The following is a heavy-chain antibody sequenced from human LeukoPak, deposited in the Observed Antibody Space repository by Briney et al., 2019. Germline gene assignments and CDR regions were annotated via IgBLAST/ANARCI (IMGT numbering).Heavy chain of an antibody. CDR1: GGSISSSSYC. CDR2: IYYSGST. J-gene: IGHJ4*02. Sequence: SETLSLTCTVSGGSISSSSYCWGWIRQPPGKGLEWIGSIYYSGSTYYNPSLKSRVTISVDTSKNQFSLKLSSVTAADTAVYYCARHGTWTSPRVYYFDYWGQGTLVTVSS. CDR3: ARHGTWTSPRVYYFDY. V-gene: IGHV4-39*01. D-gene: IGHD2-8*01.